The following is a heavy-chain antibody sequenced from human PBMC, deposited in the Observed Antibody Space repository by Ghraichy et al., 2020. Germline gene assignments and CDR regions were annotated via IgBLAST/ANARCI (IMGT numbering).Heavy chain of an antibody. CDR2: ISSSSSYI. V-gene: IGHV3-21*01. D-gene: IGHD3-10*01. J-gene: IGHJ3*02. CDR3: ARMVRGVITTDDAFDI. Sequence: GESLNISCAASGFTFSSYSMNWVRQAPGKGLEWVSSISSSSSYIYYADSVKGRFTISRDNAKNSLYLQMNSLRAEDTAVYYCARMVRGVITTDDAFDIWGQGTMVTVSS. CDR1: GFTFSSYS.